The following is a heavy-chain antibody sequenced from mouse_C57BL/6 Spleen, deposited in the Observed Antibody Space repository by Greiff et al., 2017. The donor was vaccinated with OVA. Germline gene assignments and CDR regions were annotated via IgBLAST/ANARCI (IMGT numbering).Heavy chain of an antibody. V-gene: IGHV1-69*01. J-gene: IGHJ1*03. CDR3: ARVGNYWYFDV. CDR2: IDPSDSYT. CDR1: GYTFTSYW. D-gene: IGHD2-1*01. Sequence: QVQLQQSGAELVMPGASVKLSCKASGYTFTSYWMHWVKQRPGQGLEWIGEIDPSDSYTNYNQKFKGKSTLTVDKSSSTAYMQLSSLTSEDSAVDYCARVGNYWYFDVWGTGTTVTVSS.